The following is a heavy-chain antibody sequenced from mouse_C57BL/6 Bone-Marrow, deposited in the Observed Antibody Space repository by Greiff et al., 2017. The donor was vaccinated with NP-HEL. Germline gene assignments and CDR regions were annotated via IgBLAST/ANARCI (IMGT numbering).Heavy chain of an antibody. Sequence: DVKLVESGGGLVKPGGSLKLSCAASGFTFSSYAMSWVRQTPEKRLEWVATISDGGSYTYYPDNVKGRFTISRDNAKNNLYLQMSHLKSEDTAMYYCAREVLDYYGSSYFDYWGQGTTLTVSS. J-gene: IGHJ2*01. CDR2: ISDGGSYT. CDR3: AREVLDYYGSSYFDY. CDR1: GFTFSSYA. V-gene: IGHV5-4*01. D-gene: IGHD1-1*01.